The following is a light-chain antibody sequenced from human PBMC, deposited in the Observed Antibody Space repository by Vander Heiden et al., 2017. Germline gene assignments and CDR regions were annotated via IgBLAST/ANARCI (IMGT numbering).Light chain of an antibody. CDR1: SLRSYY. CDR2: GKN. V-gene: IGLV3-19*01. Sequence: SSELTQDPAVSVALGQTVRITCQGYSLRSYYASWYQQKPGQAPVLVIYGKNNRPSGIPDRFSGSSSGNTASLTIHGAQAEDEADYYCKSPDSSGKHLVFGGGTKLTVL. CDR3: KSPDSSGKHLV. J-gene: IGLJ3*02.